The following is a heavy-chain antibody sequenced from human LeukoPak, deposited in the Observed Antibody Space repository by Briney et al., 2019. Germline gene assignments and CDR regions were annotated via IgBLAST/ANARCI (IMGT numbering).Heavy chain of an antibody. Sequence: ASETLSLTCTVSSYSISSGHYWGWIRQPPGKGLEWIGSMYHTGSTYYNPPLKSRVTISEDTSKNQFSLKLSSVTAADTALYYCARSHSPRHSLTVFGVVKSSRGYYFDYWGQGTLVTVSS. J-gene: IGHJ4*02. V-gene: IGHV4-38-2*02. D-gene: IGHD3-3*01. CDR2: MYHTGST. CDR1: SYSISSGHY. CDR3: ARSHSPRHSLTVFGVVKSSRGYYFDY.